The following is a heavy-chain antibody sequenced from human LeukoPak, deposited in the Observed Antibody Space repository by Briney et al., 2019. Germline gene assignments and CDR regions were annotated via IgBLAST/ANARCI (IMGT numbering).Heavy chain of an antibody. J-gene: IGHJ4*02. CDR2: VSDSGGTT. D-gene: IGHD3-22*01. V-gene: IGHV3-23*01. CDR1: KFTFSNYA. Sequence: TGGSLRLSCAASKFTFSNYAMSWVRQAPGKGLEWVSTVSDSGGTTYHAGSVKGRFTISRDNPKNTLYLQMNSLSAEDTAVYYCARAWYPRDDSGLFGYWGQGTLVTVSS. CDR3: ARAWYPRDDSGLFGY.